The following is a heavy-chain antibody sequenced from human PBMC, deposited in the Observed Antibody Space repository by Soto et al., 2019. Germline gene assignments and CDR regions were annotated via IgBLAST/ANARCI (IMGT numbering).Heavy chain of an antibody. CDR1: GGSISSGGYY. CDR2: IYYSGST. Sequence: QVQLQESGPGLVKPSQTLSLTCTVSGGSISSGGYYWSWIRQHPGKGLEWIGYIYYSGSTYYNPSLKSRVTISVDTSKNQFSLKLSSVTAADTAVYYCARDRPDEDTAMGGVGYFDYWGQGTRVTVSS. V-gene: IGHV4-31*03. J-gene: IGHJ4*02. CDR3: ARDRPDEDTAMGGVGYFDY. D-gene: IGHD5-18*01.